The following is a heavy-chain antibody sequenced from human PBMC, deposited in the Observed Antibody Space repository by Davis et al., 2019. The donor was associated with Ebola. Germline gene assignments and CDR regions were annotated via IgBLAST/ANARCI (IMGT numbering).Heavy chain of an antibody. Sequence: GESLKISCAASGFTFSSYWMHWVRQAPGKELVWVSRTNSDGSSVSYADSVKGRFTISRDNAKNTLYLQMNSLTTEDTAVYYCARDLGSDWNFPFDPWGQGTLVTVSS. CDR3: ARDLGSDWNFPFDP. CDR2: TNSDGSSV. J-gene: IGHJ5*02. CDR1: GFTFSSYW. D-gene: IGHD1-7*01. V-gene: IGHV3-74*01.